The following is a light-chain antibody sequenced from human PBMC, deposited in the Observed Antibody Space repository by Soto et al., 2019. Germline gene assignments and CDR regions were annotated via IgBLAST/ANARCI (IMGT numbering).Light chain of an antibody. CDR1: SSGVGSYNY. CDR2: GVS. J-gene: IGLJ1*01. V-gene: IGLV2-14*01. Sequence: QSALTQPASVSGSPGQSITISCTGTSSGVGSYNYVSWYQQHPGKAPKLMIYGVSDRPSGISSRFSGSKSGNTDSLTISGLQTEDEADYYCSSYTDSSTLFGTGTKLTVL. CDR3: SSYTDSSTL.